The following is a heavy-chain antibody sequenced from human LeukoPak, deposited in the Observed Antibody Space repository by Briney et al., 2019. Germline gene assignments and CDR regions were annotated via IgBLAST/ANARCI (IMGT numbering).Heavy chain of an antibody. CDR1: GYTFTDYY. CDR2: INTNSGGT. J-gene: IGHJ4*02. Sequence: GASVTVSCRTSGYTFTDYYMHWVRQAPGQGVEWMGWINTNSGGTNYAQKFHGTVTMTRDTSIPTAYMELSRLRSDDTAVYYCTIPPGVGTTTDYWGQGTLVTVSS. V-gene: IGHV1-2*02. CDR3: TIPPGVGTTTDY. D-gene: IGHD1-26*01.